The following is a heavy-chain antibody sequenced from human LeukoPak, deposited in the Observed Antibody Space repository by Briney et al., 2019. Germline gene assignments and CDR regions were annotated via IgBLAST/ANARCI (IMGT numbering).Heavy chain of an antibody. J-gene: IGHJ6*02. D-gene: IGHD3-22*01. CDR3: ALHYYDSSGTRYYYYGMDV. V-gene: IGHV1-8*01. CDR2: MNPNSGNT. Sequence: EASVKVSCKAPGYTFASYDINWVRQATGQGLEWMGWMNPNSGNTGYAQKFQGRVTMTRNTSISTAYMELSSLRSEDTAVHYCALHYYDSSGTRYYYYGMDVWGQGTTVTVSS. CDR1: GYTFASYD.